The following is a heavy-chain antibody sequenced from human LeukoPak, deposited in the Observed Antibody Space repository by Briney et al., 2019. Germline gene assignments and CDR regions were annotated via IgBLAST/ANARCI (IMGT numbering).Heavy chain of an antibody. J-gene: IGHJ4*02. V-gene: IGHV4-59*01. CDR1: GGSISSYY. Sequence: SETLSLTCTVSGGSISSYYWSWIRQPPGKGLEWIGYIYYSGSTNYNPSLKSLVTISVDTSKNQFSLKLSSVTAADTAVYYCARARDGYNLGFDYWGRGTLVTVSS. D-gene: IGHD5-24*01. CDR3: ARARDGYNLGFDY. CDR2: IYYSGST.